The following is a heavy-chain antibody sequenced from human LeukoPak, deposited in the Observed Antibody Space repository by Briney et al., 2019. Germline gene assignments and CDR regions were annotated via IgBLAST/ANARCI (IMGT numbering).Heavy chain of an antibody. CDR3: ARDPKVGATTHGFDP. CDR1: GGSISSYY. J-gene: IGHJ5*02. V-gene: IGHV4-59*01. CDR2: IYGSGST. D-gene: IGHD1-26*01. Sequence: SETLSLTCTVSGGSISSYYWSWIRQPPGKGLEWIGHIYGSGSTNYNPSLKSRVTLSVDTSKNQFSLKLSSVTAADTAVYYCARDPKVGATTHGFDPWGQGTLVTVSS.